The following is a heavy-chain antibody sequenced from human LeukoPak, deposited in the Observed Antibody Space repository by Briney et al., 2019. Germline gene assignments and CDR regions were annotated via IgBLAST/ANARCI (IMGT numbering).Heavy chain of an antibody. CDR1: GFTFNDFE. V-gene: IGHV3-48*03. Sequence: GGSLRLSCAASGFTFNDFEMNWVRQAPGKGLEWISYVSGSGSEIHYGDSVKGRFIISRDNAQSSLYLQMNSLRAEDTAVYYCARDRETYYDILTGYYTLGDAFDIWGQGTMVTVSS. J-gene: IGHJ3*02. CDR2: VSGSGSEI. CDR3: ARDRETYYDILTGYYTLGDAFDI. D-gene: IGHD3-9*01.